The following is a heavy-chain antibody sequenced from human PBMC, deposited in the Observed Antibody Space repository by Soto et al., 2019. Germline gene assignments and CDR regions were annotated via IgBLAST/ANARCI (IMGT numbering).Heavy chain of an antibody. CDR1: GFTFSSYA. Sequence: EVQLLESGGGLVQPGGSLRLSCAASGFTFSSYAMSWVRQAPGKGLEWVSAISGSGGSTYYADSVKGRFTISRDNSKNTLYLQMNSLTAEDTAVHYCAKAQPRHYGMDVWGQGTTVTVSS. CDR3: AKAQPRHYGMDV. J-gene: IGHJ6*02. CDR2: ISGSGGST. V-gene: IGHV3-23*01.